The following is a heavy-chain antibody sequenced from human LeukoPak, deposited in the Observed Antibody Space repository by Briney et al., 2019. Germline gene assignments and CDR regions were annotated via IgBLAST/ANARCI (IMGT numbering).Heavy chain of an antibody. CDR2: IYYSGST. Sequence: PSETLSLTCTVSGGSISSYYWSWIRQPPGKGLEWIGYIYYSGSTNYNPSLKSRVTISVDTSKNQFSLKLSSVTAADTAVYYCARQQWLVEYYFDYWGQGTLATVSS. CDR1: GGSISSYY. J-gene: IGHJ4*02. CDR3: ARQQWLVEYYFDY. V-gene: IGHV4-59*01. D-gene: IGHD6-19*01.